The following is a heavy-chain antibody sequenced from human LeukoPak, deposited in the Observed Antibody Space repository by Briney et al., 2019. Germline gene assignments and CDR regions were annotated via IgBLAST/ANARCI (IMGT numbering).Heavy chain of an antibody. Sequence: PSETLSLTCTVSGGSISSGDYYWSWIRQPPGKGLEWIGYIYYSGSTYYNPSLKSRVTISVDTSKNQFSLKLSSVTAADTAVYYCARVFFGVVITVYYFDYWGQGTLVTVSS. D-gene: IGHD3-3*01. J-gene: IGHJ4*02. CDR1: GGSISSGDYY. CDR3: ARVFFGVVITVYYFDY. V-gene: IGHV4-30-4*01. CDR2: IYYSGST.